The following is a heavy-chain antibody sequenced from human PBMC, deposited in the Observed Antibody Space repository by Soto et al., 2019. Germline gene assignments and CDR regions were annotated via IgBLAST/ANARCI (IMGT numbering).Heavy chain of an antibody. J-gene: IGHJ3*02. CDR3: ARDGLYYYDSSGPMASDAFDI. V-gene: IGHV1-3*01. CDR1: GYTFTSYA. Sequence: GASVKVSCKASGYTFTSYAMHWVRQAPGQRLEWMGWINAGNGNTKYSQKFQGRVTITRDTSASTAYMELSSLRSEDTAVYYCARDGLYYYDSSGPMASDAFDILGQGTMVTVSS. CDR2: INAGNGNT. D-gene: IGHD3-22*01.